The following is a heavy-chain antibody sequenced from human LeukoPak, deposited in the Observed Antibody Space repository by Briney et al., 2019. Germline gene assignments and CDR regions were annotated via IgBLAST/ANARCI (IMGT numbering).Heavy chain of an antibody. CDR1: GFTFSTYG. J-gene: IGHJ6*03. CDR2: ISYDGSNK. D-gene: IGHD6-6*01. Sequence: GGSLRLSCAASGFTFSTYGMHWVRQAPGKGLEWVAFISYDGSNKYYADSVKGRFTISRDNSKNTLYLQMNSLRAEDTAVYYCARDRSYRAARSNYYYYYMDVWGKGTTVTVSS. CDR3: ARDRSYRAARSNYYYYYMDV. V-gene: IGHV3-30*03.